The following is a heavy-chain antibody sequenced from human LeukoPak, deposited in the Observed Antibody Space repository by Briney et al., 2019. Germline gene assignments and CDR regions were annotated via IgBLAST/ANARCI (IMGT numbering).Heavy chain of an antibody. CDR3: ATGNNTFSYTFDY. J-gene: IGHJ4*02. Sequence: PSETLSLTCTVSGGSISPFYWSWIRQPPGKGLEWVSLITGDGSATHYADSVKGRFTISRDNSKNSLYLQMSGLRVEDTAFYYCATGNNTFSYTFDYWGQGCLVTVSS. CDR1: GGSISPFY. D-gene: IGHD2/OR15-2a*01. V-gene: IGHV3-43*02. CDR2: ITGDGSAT.